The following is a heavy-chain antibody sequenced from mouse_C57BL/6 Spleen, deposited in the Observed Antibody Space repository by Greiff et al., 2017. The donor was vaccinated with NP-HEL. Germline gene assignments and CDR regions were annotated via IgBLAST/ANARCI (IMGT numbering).Heavy chain of an antibody. Sequence: EVQVVESGPGLVKPSQSLSLTCSVTGYSITSGYYWNWIRQFPGNKLEWMGYISYDGSNNYNPSLKNRISITRDTSKNQFFLKLNSVTTEDTATYYCARPDSNYRAWFAYWGQGTLVTVSA. CDR3: ARPDSNYRAWFAY. D-gene: IGHD2-5*01. CDR2: ISYDGSN. CDR1: GYSITSGYY. J-gene: IGHJ3*01. V-gene: IGHV3-6*01.